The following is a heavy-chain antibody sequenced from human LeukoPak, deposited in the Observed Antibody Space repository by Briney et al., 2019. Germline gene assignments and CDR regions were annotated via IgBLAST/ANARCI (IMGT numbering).Heavy chain of an antibody. CDR3: ARDVGGLNWFDP. V-gene: IGHV3-66*01. Sequence: PGGSLRLSCAASGFTVSSNYMGWVRQAPGKGLEWVSVIYSGGSTYYADSVKGRFTISRDNSKNTLYLQMNSLRAEDTAVYYCARDVGGLNWFDPWGQGTLVTVSS. CDR2: IYSGGST. J-gene: IGHJ5*02. D-gene: IGHD3-16*01. CDR1: GFTVSSNY.